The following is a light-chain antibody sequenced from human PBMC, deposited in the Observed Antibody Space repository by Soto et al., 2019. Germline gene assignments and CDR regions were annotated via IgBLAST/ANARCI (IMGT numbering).Light chain of an antibody. CDR2: YIS. CDR3: QQHNQWPIP. Sequence: EIVLTQSPATLSSFPGDRVTLPCRASQSAGNFLAWYQQKPGQAPRLLIYYISTRATGIPARFSGGGSGTEVTLTSNSLQSEDSAVDYCQQHNQWPIPFGQGTRLEIK. J-gene: IGKJ5*01. V-gene: IGKV3D-15*01. CDR1: QSAGNF.